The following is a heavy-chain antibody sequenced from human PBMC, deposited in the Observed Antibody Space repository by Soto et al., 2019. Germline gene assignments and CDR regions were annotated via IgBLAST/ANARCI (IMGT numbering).Heavy chain of an antibody. Sequence: PGGSLRLSCTASGFTFGDYAMSCVRQAPGKGLEWLVFIRSKAYGGTTEYAASVKGRFTISRDDSKSIAYLQMNSLKTEDTAVYYCTMQGLRDFHYWCQATRVSVSS. D-gene: IGHD5-12*01. CDR3: TMQGLRDFHY. V-gene: IGHV3-49*04. CDR2: IRSKAYGGTT. J-gene: IGHJ4*02. CDR1: GFTFGDYA.